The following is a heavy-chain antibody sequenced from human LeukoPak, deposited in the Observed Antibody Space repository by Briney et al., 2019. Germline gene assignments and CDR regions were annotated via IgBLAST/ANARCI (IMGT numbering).Heavy chain of an antibody. CDR3: ARDRYYDSSGYYFDY. Sequence: SVKVSCKASGYTFTGYYMHWVRQAPGQGLEWMGWINPNSGGTNYAQKFQGRVTMTRDTSISTAYMELSRLRSDDTAVYYCARDRYYDSSGYYFDYWGQGTLVTVSS. J-gene: IGHJ4*02. D-gene: IGHD3-22*01. CDR1: GYTFTGYY. CDR2: INPNSGGT. V-gene: IGHV1-2*02.